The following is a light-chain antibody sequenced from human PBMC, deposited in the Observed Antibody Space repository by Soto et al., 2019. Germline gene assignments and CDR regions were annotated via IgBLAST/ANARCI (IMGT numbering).Light chain of an antibody. CDR2: GAS. Sequence: EIVLTQSPGTLYLSPGEGATLSCRASQSINSNYLAWYQQKPGLAPRLLIYGASSRATGIPDRFSGSGSGTDFALTISRLEPEDFAVYYCLQYDNSPLYTFGQGTKLEIK. V-gene: IGKV3-20*01. CDR3: LQYDNSPLYT. J-gene: IGKJ2*01. CDR1: QSINSNY.